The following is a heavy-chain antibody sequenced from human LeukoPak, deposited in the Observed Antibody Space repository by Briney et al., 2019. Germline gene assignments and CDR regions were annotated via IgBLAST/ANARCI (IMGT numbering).Heavy chain of an antibody. V-gene: IGHV3-23*01. CDR3: AKAPLLWFGELLNYFDY. D-gene: IGHD3-10*01. CDR2: ISGSGGST. J-gene: IGHJ4*02. Sequence: GRSLRLSCAASGFTFSSYAMHWVRQAPGKGLEWVSAISGSGGSTYYADSVKGRFTISRDNSKNTLYLQMNSLRAEDTAVYYCAKAPLLWFGELLNYFDYWGQGTLVTVSS. CDR1: GFTFSSYA.